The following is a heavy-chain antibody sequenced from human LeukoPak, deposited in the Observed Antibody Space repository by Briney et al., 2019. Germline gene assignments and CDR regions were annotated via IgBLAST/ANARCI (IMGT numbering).Heavy chain of an antibody. V-gene: IGHV4-59*01. CDR1: GASISSYW. J-gene: IGHJ6*03. CDR3: AREKDGIVSTARMDV. D-gene: IGHD5/OR15-5a*01. CDR2: IYNSGST. Sequence: SETLSLTCTVSGASISSYWWTWIRQPPGKGLEWLGYIYNSGSTRYNPSLKSRVTISVDTSKNQFSLNLTSVTAADTAVYYCAREKDGIVSTARMDVWGRGTTVTVSS.